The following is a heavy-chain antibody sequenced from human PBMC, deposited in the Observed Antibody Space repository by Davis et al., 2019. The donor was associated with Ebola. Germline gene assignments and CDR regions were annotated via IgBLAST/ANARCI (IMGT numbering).Heavy chain of an antibody. J-gene: IGHJ4*02. D-gene: IGHD5-18*01. CDR2: ISAYNGKT. Sequence: ASVKVSCKTFGYTFTSYGITWVRQAPGQGLEWMGWISAYNGKTNYAQKLQDRVTMTTDTSTTTAYMELRSLTSDDTAVYYCARGLGHSYGYTLDSWGQGTLVTVSS. CDR1: GYTFTSYG. CDR3: ARGLGHSYGYTLDS. V-gene: IGHV1-18*01.